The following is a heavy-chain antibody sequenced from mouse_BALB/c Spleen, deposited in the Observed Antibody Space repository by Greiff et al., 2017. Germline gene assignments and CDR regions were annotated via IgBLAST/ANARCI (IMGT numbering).Heavy chain of an antibody. V-gene: IGHV3-6*02. D-gene: IGHD2-3*01. CDR1: GYSITSGYY. Sequence: EVQLQESGPGLVKPSQSLSLTCSVTGYSITSGYYWNWIRQFPGNKLEWMGYISYDGSNNYNPSLKNRISITRDTSKNQFFLKLNSVTTEDTATYYCAREAIIYPFAYWGQGTLVTVSA. CDR2: ISYDGSN. J-gene: IGHJ3*01. CDR3: AREAIIYPFAY.